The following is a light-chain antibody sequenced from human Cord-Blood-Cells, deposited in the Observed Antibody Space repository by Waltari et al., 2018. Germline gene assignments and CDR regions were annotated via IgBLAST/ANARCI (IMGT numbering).Light chain of an antibody. J-gene: IGKJ4*01. CDR1: HDISNY. CDR2: DAS. CDR3: QQYDNLLFT. V-gene: IGKV1-33*01. Sequence: DIQMTQSPSFLSASVGDRVNITCQASHDISNYLNWYQQKPGKAPKLLIYDASNLETGVPSRFSGSGSGTDFTFTISSLQPEDIATYYCQQYDNLLFTFGGGTKVEIK.